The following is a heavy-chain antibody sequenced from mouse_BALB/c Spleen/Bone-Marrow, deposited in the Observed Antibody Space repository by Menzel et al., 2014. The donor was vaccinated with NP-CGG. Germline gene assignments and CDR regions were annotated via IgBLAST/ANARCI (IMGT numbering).Heavy chain of an antibody. J-gene: IGHJ4*01. D-gene: IGHD1-1*01. CDR2: ISTYYGDA. CDR1: GYTFTDYA. V-gene: IGHV1S137*01. CDR3: ARLIYGSSYIVDF. Sequence: QVQLKQSGAELVRPGVSVKISCKGSGYTFTDYAMHWVKQSHAKSLEWIGVISTYYGDASYNQKFKGKATMTVDKSSSTAYMQLSSLTSEDSAVFYCARLIYGSSYIVDFWGQGTSVTVSS.